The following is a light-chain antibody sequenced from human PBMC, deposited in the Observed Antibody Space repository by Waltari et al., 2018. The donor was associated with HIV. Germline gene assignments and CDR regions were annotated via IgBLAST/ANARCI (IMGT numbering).Light chain of an antibody. V-gene: IGLV1-44*01. J-gene: IGLJ3*02. Sequence: QSVLTQPPSASGTPGRRVTISCSGNNSNVGSNPVNWYRQVPGTAPKLLMFSNYQRPSGVPDGFSGSKAGTSASLAIRGRKSEDGADYYCAARDDSLNAWVFGGGTKVTVL. CDR2: SNY. CDR3: AARDDSLNAWV. CDR1: NSNVGSNP.